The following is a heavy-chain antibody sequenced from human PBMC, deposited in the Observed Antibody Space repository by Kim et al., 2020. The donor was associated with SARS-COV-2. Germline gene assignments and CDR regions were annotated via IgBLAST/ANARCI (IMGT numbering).Heavy chain of an antibody. CDR1: GGSISSGDYY. J-gene: IGHJ5*02. Sequence: SETLSLTCTVSGGSISSGDYYWSWIRQPPGKGLEWIGYIYYSGSTYYNPSLKSRVTISVDTSKNQFSLKLSSVTAAETAVYYCARDNGRGPVDPWGQGTLVTVSS. V-gene: IGHV4-30-4*01. CDR3: ARDNGRGPVDP. D-gene: IGHD2-8*01. CDR2: IYYSGST.